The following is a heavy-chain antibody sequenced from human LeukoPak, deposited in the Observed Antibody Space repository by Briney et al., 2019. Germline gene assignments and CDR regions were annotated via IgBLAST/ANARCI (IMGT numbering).Heavy chain of an antibody. V-gene: IGHV3-23*01. CDR3: AKDHSTYYDYVWGSYRFPTYFDY. CDR2: ISDSGGST. J-gene: IGHJ4*02. D-gene: IGHD3-16*02. CDR1: GFTFSSYA. Sequence: GGSLRLSCAASGFTFSSYAMSWVRQAPGKGLEWVSAISDSGGSTYYADSVKGRFTISRDNSKNTLYLQMDSLRAEDTAVYYCAKDHSTYYDYVWGSYRFPTYFDYWGQGTLVTVSS.